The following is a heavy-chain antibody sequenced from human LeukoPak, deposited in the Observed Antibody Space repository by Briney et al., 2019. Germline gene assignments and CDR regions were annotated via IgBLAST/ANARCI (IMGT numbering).Heavy chain of an antibody. J-gene: IGHJ5*02. V-gene: IGHV1-2*02. Sequence: GASVTVSCKASGYTFTDYYIHWVRQAPGQGLEWMGWINPNSGGTNYAQKFQGRVTMTRDTSISTAYMELSRLRSDNTAVYYCARDLLTAGPWGQRTLVTVSS. D-gene: IGHD2/OR15-2a*01. CDR3: ARDLLTAGP. CDR2: INPNSGGT. CDR1: GYTFTDYY.